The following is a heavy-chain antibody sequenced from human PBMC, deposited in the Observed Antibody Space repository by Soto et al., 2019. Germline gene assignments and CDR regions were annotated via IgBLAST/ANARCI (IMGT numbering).Heavy chain of an antibody. CDR2: VYHSGST. CDR3: ATLPPRIVVTVLRIPA. J-gene: IGHJ5*02. D-gene: IGHD2-21*01. Sequence: QVYLHQSGPGLVKPSGTLSLTCAVSGDSISSTHWWTWVRQTPGKGLEWIGEVYHSGSTSYNPSLKSRVSIAVDKSNNQFSLKLTPVTAADTGVYYCATLPPRIVVTVLRIPALGQGTLVSVSS. CDR1: GDSISSTHW. V-gene: IGHV4-4*02.